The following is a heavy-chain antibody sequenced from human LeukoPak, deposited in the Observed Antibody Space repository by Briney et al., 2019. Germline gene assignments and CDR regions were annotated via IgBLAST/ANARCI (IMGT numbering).Heavy chain of an antibody. D-gene: IGHD6-19*01. J-gene: IGHJ3*02. V-gene: IGHV5-51*01. CDR1: GNRISSYW. CDR3: ATSYSSGWYRLDAFDI. CDR2: IYLGDSDT. Sequence: GKSLKISCKGFGNRISSYWIGWVRQMPGKGLEWMGIIYLGDSDTKYSPSFQGQVTISADKSISTAYLQWSSLKASDTAMYYCATSYSSGWYRLDAFDIWGQGTMVTVSS.